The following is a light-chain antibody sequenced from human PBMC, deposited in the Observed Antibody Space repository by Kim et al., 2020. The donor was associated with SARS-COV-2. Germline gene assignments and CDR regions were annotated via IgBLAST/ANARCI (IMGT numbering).Light chain of an antibody. J-gene: IGLJ2*01. CDR3: QAWDSGTAV. CDR2: QNN. V-gene: IGLV3-1*01. Sequence: SYELTQPPSVSVSPGQTASITCSGDKLGDKYACWYQQKPGQSPVLVIYQNNNRPSGIPERFSGSNSGNTATLTISGTQAMDEADYYCQAWDSGTAVFGGRTQLTVL. CDR1: KLGDKY.